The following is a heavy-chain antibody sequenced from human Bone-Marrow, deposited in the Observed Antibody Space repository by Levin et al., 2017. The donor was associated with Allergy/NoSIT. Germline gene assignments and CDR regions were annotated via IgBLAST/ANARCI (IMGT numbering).Heavy chain of an antibody. D-gene: IGHD3-22*01. CDR3: ARVYYYDTSGRGAFDF. V-gene: IGHV3-11*01. CDR1: GFTFSDFY. Sequence: GESLKISCAASGFTFSDFYMTWIRQAPGKGLEWVSYISSSGTATNYADSVRGRFTLSRDNPKNSLYLQMNSLRAEDTAVYYCARVYYYDTSGRGAFDFWGQGTMVTVSS. CDR2: ISSSGTAT. J-gene: IGHJ3*01.